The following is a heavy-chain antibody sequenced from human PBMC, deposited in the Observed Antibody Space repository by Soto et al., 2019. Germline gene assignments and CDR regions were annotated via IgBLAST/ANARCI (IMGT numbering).Heavy chain of an antibody. CDR3: ARAGGYNSDPYYALDV. CDR2: IYHRGDT. CDR1: GGSISSGGYS. J-gene: IGHJ6*02. D-gene: IGHD5-12*01. Sequence: SETLSLTCAVSGGSISSGGYSWNWIRQPPGKGLEWIGNIYHRGDTYYNPSLKSRVTISLDKSKNQFSLRLSSVSAADTAVYYCARAGGYNSDPYYALDVWGQGTTVTVSS. V-gene: IGHV4-30-2*01.